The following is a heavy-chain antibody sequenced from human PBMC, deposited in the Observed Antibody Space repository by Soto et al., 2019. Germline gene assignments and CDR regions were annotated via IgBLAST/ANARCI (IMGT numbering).Heavy chain of an antibody. J-gene: IGHJ5*02. CDR1: GFTFSSYA. V-gene: IGHV3-23*01. D-gene: IGHD4-17*01. CDR3: AKRPPDYGDYGSWLDP. CDR2: ISGSGGST. Sequence: EVQLLESGGGLVQPGGSLRLSCAASGFTFSSYAMSWVRQAPGKGLEWVSAISGSGGSTYYADSVKGRFTISRDNSKNTLYLQMNSLRAEDTAVYYCAKRPPDYGDYGSWLDPWGQGTLVTVSS.